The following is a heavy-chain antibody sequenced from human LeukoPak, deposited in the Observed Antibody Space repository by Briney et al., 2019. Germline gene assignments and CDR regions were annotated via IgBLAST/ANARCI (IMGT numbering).Heavy chain of an antibody. D-gene: IGHD5-18*01. J-gene: IGHJ4*02. Sequence: SVEVSCKASGGTFSSYAISWVRQAPGQGLEWMGRIIPIFGTANYAQKFQGRVTITTDESTSTAYMEPSSLRSEDTAVYYCARGRIGGYSYGFEYWGQGTLVTVSS. CDR1: GGTFSSYA. V-gene: IGHV1-69*05. CDR3: ARGRIGGYSYGFEY. CDR2: IIPIFGTA.